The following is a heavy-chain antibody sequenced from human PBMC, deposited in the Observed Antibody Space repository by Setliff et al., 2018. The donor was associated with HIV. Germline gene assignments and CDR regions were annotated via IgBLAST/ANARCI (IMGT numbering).Heavy chain of an antibody. Sequence: SETLSLTCAVYGGSFSGFYWTFIRQSPGKGLEWIGEVTHTGRTYYNRSLESRLTISIDTSKNQFSLKLTSVTAADTATYYCASRIYYYDESRVLREEGFVPWGQGTLVTVSS. V-gene: IGHV4-34*01. J-gene: IGHJ5*02. CDR3: ASRIYYYDESRVLREEGFVP. CDR2: VTHTGRT. CDR1: GGSFSGFY. D-gene: IGHD3-22*01.